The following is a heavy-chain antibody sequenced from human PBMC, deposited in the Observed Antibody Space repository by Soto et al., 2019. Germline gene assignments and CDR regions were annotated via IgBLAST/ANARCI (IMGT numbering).Heavy chain of an antibody. CDR2: IKQDGSEK. CDR1: GFTFSSYW. CDR3: ARSTESVVVVAATDIGFYYYYYMDV. Sequence: GGSLRLSCAASGFTFSSYWMSWVRQAPGKGLEWVANIKQDGSEKYYVDSVKGRFTISRDNAKNSLYLQMNSLRAEDTAVYYCARSTESVVVVAATDIGFYYYYYMDVWGKGTTVTVSS. V-gene: IGHV3-7*01. J-gene: IGHJ6*03. D-gene: IGHD2-15*01.